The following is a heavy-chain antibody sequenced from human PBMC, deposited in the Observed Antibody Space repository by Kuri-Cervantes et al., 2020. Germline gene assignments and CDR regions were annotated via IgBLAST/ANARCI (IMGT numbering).Heavy chain of an antibody. CDR1: GGTFSSYA. D-gene: IGHD4-17*01. V-gene: IGHV1-69*13. CDR2: IIPIFGTA. Sequence: SVKVSCKASGGTFSSYAISWVRQAPGQGLEWMGGIIPIFGTANYAQKFQGRVTITADESTSTAYMELSSLRSEDTAVYYCAITVTTQLVMDVWGQGTTVTVSS. CDR3: AITVTTQLVMDV. J-gene: IGHJ6*02.